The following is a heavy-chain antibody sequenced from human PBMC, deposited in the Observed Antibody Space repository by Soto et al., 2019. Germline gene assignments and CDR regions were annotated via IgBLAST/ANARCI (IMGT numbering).Heavy chain of an antibody. J-gene: IGHJ4*02. D-gene: IGHD6-6*01. Sequence: ASLMVSCKAAGNSFTAFHMHWVRQAPGLGLEWLGIISSNIGDANIARRFQCRVALTWDTSTSNVYMELSSLRSDDTAVYYCARAPYSSSSCFFDSWGQGTTVTVSS. CDR3: ARAPYSSSSCFFDS. CDR2: ISSNIGDA. V-gene: IGHV1-46*01. CDR1: GNSFTAFH.